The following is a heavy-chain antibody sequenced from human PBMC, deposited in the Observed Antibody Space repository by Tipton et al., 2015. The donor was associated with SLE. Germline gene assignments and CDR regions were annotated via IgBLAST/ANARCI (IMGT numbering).Heavy chain of an antibody. J-gene: IGHJ4*02. Sequence: TLSLTCTVSGFSITSGYYWGWIRQPPGKGLEWIGEIYYSGSTNYNSSLRSRVTISADKSKNQFSLKLSSATAADTAVYYCARVGAYGSRRGYDFDYWGQGTLVTVSS. CDR1: GFSITSGYY. CDR2: IYYSGST. V-gene: IGHV4-38-2*02. D-gene: IGHD3-10*01. CDR3: ARVGAYGSRRGYDFDY.